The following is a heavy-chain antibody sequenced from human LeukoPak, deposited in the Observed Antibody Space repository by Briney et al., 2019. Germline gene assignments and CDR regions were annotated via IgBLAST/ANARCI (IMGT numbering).Heavy chain of an antibody. CDR3: TREYNWNYGH. Sequence: ASVKVSCNASGYTFTGYHLHWVRQAPGQRLEWMGWINPNSGGTNYAQKFQGRVTMTRDTSISTAYMELSRLRSDDTAVYYCTREYNWNYGHWGQGTLVTVSS. CDR2: INPNSGGT. D-gene: IGHD1-7*01. CDR1: GYTFTGYH. V-gene: IGHV1-2*02. J-gene: IGHJ4*02.